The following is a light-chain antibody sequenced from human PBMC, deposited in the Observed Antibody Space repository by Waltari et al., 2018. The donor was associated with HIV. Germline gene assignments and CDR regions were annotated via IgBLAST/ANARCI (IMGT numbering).Light chain of an antibody. CDR3: MQGTHWPPGT. J-gene: IGKJ1*01. Sequence: VVTTQSPLSLPVTLRHPPSISCRSSQSHLYHDGNTHLNWFQQRPGQSPRRLIYKVSNRDSGVPDRFSGRGSGTDFTLKISRVEAEDVGVYYCMQGTHWPPGTFGQGTKVEIK. CDR1: QSHLYHDGNTH. CDR2: KVS. V-gene: IGKV2-30*01.